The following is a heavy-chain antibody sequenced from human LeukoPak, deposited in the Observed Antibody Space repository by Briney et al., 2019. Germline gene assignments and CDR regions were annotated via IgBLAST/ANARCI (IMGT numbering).Heavy chain of an antibody. CDR2: IYTSGST. CDR1: GGSISSGSYY. V-gene: IGHV4-61*02. D-gene: IGHD3-3*01. CDR3: ARGRDYDFWSGYYTGGFDY. Sequence: PSETLSLTCTVSGGSISSGSYYWSWIRQPAGKGLEWIGRIYTSGSTNYNPSLKSRVTISVDTSKNQFSLKLSSVTAADTAVYYCARGRDYDFWSGYYTGGFDYWGQGTLVTVSS. J-gene: IGHJ4*02.